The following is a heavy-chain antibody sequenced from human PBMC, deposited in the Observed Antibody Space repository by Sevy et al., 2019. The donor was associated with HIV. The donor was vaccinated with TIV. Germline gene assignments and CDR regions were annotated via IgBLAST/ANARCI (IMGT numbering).Heavy chain of an antibody. CDR1: GGSISSSSYY. V-gene: IGHV4-39*01. D-gene: IGHD3-22*01. CDR2: IYYSGST. J-gene: IGHJ6*02. CDR3: ARHRDPYYYDSSGYYGGGYYYYGMDV. Sequence: SETLSLTCTVSGGSISSSSYYWGWIRQPPGKGLEWIGSIYYSGSTYYNPSLKSRVTISVDTSKNQFSLKLSSVTAADTAVYYCARHRDPYYYDSSGYYGGGYYYYGMDVWGQGTTVTVSS.